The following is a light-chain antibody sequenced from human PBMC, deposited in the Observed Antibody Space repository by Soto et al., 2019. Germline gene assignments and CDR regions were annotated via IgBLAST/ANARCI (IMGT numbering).Light chain of an antibody. CDR1: QSLSGRY. J-gene: IGKJ1*01. CDR2: GAS. Sequence: EIVLTQSPATLSLSPGERATLSCRASQSLSGRYVAWYQQKPGQAPRLLIYGASTRATGIPARFSGSGSGTEFTLTISSLQSEDFAVYYCQQYNNWPPTFGQGTKVDIK. V-gene: IGKV3-15*01. CDR3: QQYNNWPPT.